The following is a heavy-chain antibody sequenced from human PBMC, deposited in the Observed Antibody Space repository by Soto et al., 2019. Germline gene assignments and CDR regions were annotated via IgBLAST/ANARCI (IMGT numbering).Heavy chain of an antibody. D-gene: IGHD3-22*01. CDR3: ARKDESGYFNWFDP. J-gene: IGHJ5*02. CDR2: IFPSDSDT. V-gene: IGHV5-51*01. CDR1: GYRFTSYW. Sequence: GESLKISCRTSGYRFTSYWIAWVRQMPGKGLEWMGIIFPSDSDTRYSPSFQGQVTISADRSTSTVFLQWASLKASDTAVYFCARKDESGYFNWFDPWGQGTLVTVSS.